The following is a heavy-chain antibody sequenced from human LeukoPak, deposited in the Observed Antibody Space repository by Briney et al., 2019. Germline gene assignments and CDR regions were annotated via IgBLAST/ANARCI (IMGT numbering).Heavy chain of an antibody. CDR1: GDSISSGDYS. D-gene: IGHD3-10*01. J-gene: IGHJ5*02. CDR3: ARELWFVNAPGSWLDP. Sequence: PSEILSLTCTVSGDSISSGDYSWSWIRQPSGKGLEWIGYIFHSGSSYYNPSLRSRVTISVDRSRNQFSLRLTSVTAADTAVYYCARELWFVNAPGSWLDPWGQGTLVTVSS. CDR2: IFHSGSS. V-gene: IGHV4-30-2*01.